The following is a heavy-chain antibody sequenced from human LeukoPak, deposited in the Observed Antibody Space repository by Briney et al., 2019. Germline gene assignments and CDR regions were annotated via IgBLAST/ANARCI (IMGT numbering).Heavy chain of an antibody. V-gene: IGHV3-21*04. CDR3: AKAGCSSTSCYGTAVVTAMTRGNYFDY. J-gene: IGHJ4*02. D-gene: IGHD2-2*01. CDR2: ISSSSSYI. Sequence: MSGGSLRLSCAASGFTFSSYSMNWVRQAPGKGLEWVSSISSSSSYIYYADSVKGRFTISRDNAKNSLYLQMNSLRAEDTAVYYCAKAGCSSTSCYGTAVVTAMTRGNYFDYWGQGTLVTASS. CDR1: GFTFSSYS.